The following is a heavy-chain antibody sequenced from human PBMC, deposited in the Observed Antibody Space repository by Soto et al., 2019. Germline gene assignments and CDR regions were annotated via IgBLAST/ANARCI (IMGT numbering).Heavy chain of an antibody. V-gene: IGHV4-34*01. CDR2: SNHVGNT. Sequence: QVQLQQWGAGLLKPSETLSLTCAVYGGSFSGYYWSWIRQPPGKGLEWIGESNHVGNTNYNPSLKGRVTKSVDPSKNQFSLRLTSVTAADTAVYYCARVLIAGVTTDWGQGTLVIVSS. D-gene: IGHD5-18*01. J-gene: IGHJ4*02. CDR1: GGSFSGYY. CDR3: ARVLIAGVTTD.